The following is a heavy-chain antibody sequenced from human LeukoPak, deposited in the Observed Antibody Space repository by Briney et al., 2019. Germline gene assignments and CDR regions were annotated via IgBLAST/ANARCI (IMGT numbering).Heavy chain of an antibody. V-gene: IGHV4-34*01. D-gene: IGHD3-10*01. CDR2: INHSGST. Sequence: SETLSLTCAVYGGSFSGYYWSWIRQPPGKGLEWIGEINHSGSTNYNPSLKSRATISVDTSKNQFSLKLSSVTAADTAVYYCARRSITMVRGVIGGYFDYWGQGTLVTVSS. CDR1: GGSFSGYY. CDR3: ARRSITMVRGVIGGYFDY. J-gene: IGHJ4*02.